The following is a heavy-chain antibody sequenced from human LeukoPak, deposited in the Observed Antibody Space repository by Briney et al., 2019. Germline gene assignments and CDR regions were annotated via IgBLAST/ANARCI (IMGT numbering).Heavy chain of an antibody. CDR1: GGTFSSYA. J-gene: IGHJ4*02. Sequence: GASVKVSCKASGGTFSSYAISWVRQAPGQGLEWMGRIIPILGIANYAQKFQGRVTITADKSTSTAYMELSSLGSEDTAVYYCARGHGAVAGLDYWGQGTLVTVSS. D-gene: IGHD6-19*01. CDR3: ARGHGAVAGLDY. CDR2: IIPILGIA. V-gene: IGHV1-69*04.